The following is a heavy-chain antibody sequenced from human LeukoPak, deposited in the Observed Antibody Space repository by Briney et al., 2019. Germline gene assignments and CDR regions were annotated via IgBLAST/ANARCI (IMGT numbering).Heavy chain of an antibody. CDR3: ATTNSGDYSLFDY. CDR1: GGSVSSYF. Sequence: SETLSLTCTVSGGSVSSYFCSWLRQPPGKGLEWLGYIYYSGSTNYNPSLKSRVTISVDTSKNQFSLKLSSVTAADTAVYYCATTNSGDYSLFDYWGQGTLVTVSS. CDR2: IYYSGST. D-gene: IGHD4-17*01. J-gene: IGHJ4*02. V-gene: IGHV4-59*08.